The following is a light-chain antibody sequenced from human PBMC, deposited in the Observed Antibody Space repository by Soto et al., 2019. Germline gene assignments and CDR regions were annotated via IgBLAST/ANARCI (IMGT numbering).Light chain of an antibody. J-gene: IGKJ4*01. CDR2: AAS. CDR3: PESDVVPLT. V-gene: IGKV1-27*01. CDR1: QDIRNY. Sequence: DIQMTQSPSSLSASVGDRVTITCRASQDIRNYLAWYQQKPGKIPELLIYAASTFHSGVPSRFSGSGYGTYFTLTITTLQPEDVATYYRPESDVVPLTFGGGTKVDIK.